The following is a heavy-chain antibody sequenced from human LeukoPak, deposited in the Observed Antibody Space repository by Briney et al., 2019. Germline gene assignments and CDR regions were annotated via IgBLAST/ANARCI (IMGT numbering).Heavy chain of an antibody. CDR2: INQSGST. V-gene: IGHV4-34*01. CDR3: AGRTHLYYYYFYMDV. Sequence: SQTLSPTCAVYGGSSSGYYCSWIRQPPGPGLEGIGEINQSGSTNYNPSLKRRVTISVDPSKNQLTLKLSTVTPSPPPAHPCAGRTHLYYYYFYMDVWGEGTRVSISS. J-gene: IGHJ6*03. CDR1: GGSSSGYY. D-gene: IGHD2-2*01.